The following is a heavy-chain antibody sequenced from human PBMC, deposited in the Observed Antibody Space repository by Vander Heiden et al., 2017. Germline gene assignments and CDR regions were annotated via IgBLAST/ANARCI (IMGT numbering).Heavy chain of an antibody. Sequence: QVQLQESGPGLVKPSQTLSLTCTVSGGSISSGDSYWSWIRQPPGKGLEWIGYIYYSGSTYYNPSLKSRVTISVDTSKNQFSLKLSSVTAADTAVYYCARAPQVYDYVWGSYRHDAFDIWGQGTMVTVSS. CDR2: IYYSGST. J-gene: IGHJ3*02. CDR1: GGSISSGDSY. V-gene: IGHV4-30-4*01. CDR3: ARAPQVYDYVWGSYRHDAFDI. D-gene: IGHD3-16*02.